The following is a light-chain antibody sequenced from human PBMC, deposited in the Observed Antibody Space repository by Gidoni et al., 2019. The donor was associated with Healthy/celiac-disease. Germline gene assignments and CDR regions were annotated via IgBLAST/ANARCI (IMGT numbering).Light chain of an antibody. CDR2: GAS. CDR1: QSVSSSY. J-gene: IGKJ2*01. V-gene: IGKV3-20*01. Sequence: EIVLTQSQGNLSLSPGERATLTCMASQSVSSSYLAWYQQKPGQAPRLLIYGASSRATGIPDRFSGSGSGTDFTLTISRLEPEDFAVYYCQQYGSSPHTFGQXTKLEIK. CDR3: QQYGSSPHT.